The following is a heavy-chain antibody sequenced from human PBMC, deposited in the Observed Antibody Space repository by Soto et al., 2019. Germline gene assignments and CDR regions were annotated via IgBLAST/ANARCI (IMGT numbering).Heavy chain of an antibody. CDR1: GDSISSYY. D-gene: IGHD4-17*01. CDR2: IYYSGST. J-gene: IGHJ3*02. CDR3: ARGGPAVTTFYAFDI. V-gene: IGHV4-59*01. Sequence: QVQLQESGPGLVKPSETLSLTCTVSGDSISSYYWSWIRQPPGKGLEWIGYIYYSGSTDYNPYLTSRVTISVDTSKNQFSLKLSSVTAADTAVYYCARGGPAVTTFYAFDIWGQGTMVTVSS.